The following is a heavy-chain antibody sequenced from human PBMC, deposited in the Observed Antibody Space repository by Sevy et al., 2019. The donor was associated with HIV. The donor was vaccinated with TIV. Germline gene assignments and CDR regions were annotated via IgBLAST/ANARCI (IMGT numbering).Heavy chain of an antibody. J-gene: IGHJ3*02. V-gene: IGHV4-31*03. CDR1: GGSISSGGYY. Sequence: SETLSLTCTVSGGSISSGGYYWSWIRQHPGKGLEWIGYIYYSGSTYYNPSLKSRVTISVDTSKNQFSLKLSSVTAADTAVYYCARVGHSSSSRSRIYRNAFDIWGQGTMVTVSS. CDR3: ARVGHSSSSRSRIYRNAFDI. D-gene: IGHD6-6*01. CDR2: IYYSGST.